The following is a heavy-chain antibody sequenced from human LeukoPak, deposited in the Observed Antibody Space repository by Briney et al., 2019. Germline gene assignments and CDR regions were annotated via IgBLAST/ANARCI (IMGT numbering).Heavy chain of an antibody. CDR2: INQAGSGK. CDR3: ARIDITVKGYFDY. V-gene: IGHV3-7*01. Sequence: GSLRLSCAASGFTFSSCWMSWVRQAPGKGLEWVANINQAGSGKYYVDSVKGRFTISRDNAKNSLYLQMNSLRAEDTAVYYCARIDITVKGYFDYWGQGALVTVSS. D-gene: IGHD1-20*01. CDR1: GFTFSSCW. J-gene: IGHJ4*02.